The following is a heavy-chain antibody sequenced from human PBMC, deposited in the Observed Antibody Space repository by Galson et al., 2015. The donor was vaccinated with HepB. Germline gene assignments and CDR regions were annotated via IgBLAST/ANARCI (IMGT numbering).Heavy chain of an antibody. Sequence: SVKVSCKASGYTFTSYDINWVRQATGQGLEWMGWMNPNSGNTGYAQKFQGRVTMTRNTSISTAYMELSSLRSEDTAVYYCARVGWDILTGSGGFDYWGQGTLVTVSS. J-gene: IGHJ4*02. CDR3: ARVGWDILTGSGGFDY. D-gene: IGHD3-9*01. CDR1: GYTFTSYD. CDR2: MNPNSGNT. V-gene: IGHV1-8*01.